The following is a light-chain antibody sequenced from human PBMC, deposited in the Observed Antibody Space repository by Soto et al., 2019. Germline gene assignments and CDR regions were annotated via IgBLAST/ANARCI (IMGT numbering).Light chain of an antibody. Sequence: SVLTQPASVSGSPGQSITISCTGTSSDVGGYNYVSWYQQHPGKAPKLMIYDVSNRPSGVSNRFSGSKSGNPASLTISGLQAEDEADYYWSSYTSSSTRVFGTGTKVTVL. CDR1: SSDVGGYNY. J-gene: IGLJ1*01. CDR2: DVS. V-gene: IGLV2-14*01. CDR3: SSYTSSSTRV.